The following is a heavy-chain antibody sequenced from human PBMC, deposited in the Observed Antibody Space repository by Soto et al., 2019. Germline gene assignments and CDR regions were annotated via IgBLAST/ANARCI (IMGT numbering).Heavy chain of an antibody. CDR2: IKQDGSET. Sequence: EVQLVDSGGGLVQPGGSLRLSCAASAFTLSTYWMSWVRQAPGKGQEWVATIKQDGSETHYVDSVKGRFTISRDNAENSLYLQMNSLRAEDTAVYYCVRGCGRASCPYYLDVWGKGTTVTVSS. J-gene: IGHJ6*03. D-gene: IGHD2-2*01. CDR3: VRGCGRASCPYYLDV. CDR1: AFTLSTYW. V-gene: IGHV3-7*01.